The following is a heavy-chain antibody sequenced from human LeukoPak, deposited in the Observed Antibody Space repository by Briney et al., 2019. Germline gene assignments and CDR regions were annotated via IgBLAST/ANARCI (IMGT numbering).Heavy chain of an antibody. Sequence: SETLSLTCTVSGGSISSYYWSWIRQPAGTALEWIGRIYTSGTITYNPSLTSRVTMSVDTSKNQFSLKLSSVTAADTAVYYCARTTEGGYTYNYFYYYYMDVWGKGTTVTISS. CDR1: GGSISSYY. CDR3: ARTTEGGYTYNYFYYYYMDV. J-gene: IGHJ6*03. CDR2: IYTSGTI. V-gene: IGHV4-4*07. D-gene: IGHD5-18*01.